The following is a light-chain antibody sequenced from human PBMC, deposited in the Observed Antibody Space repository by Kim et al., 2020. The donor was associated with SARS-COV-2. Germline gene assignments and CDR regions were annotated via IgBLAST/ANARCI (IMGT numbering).Light chain of an antibody. Sequence: ALGQTVMITCQGDRLRTYYTSLYQQKPGQAPVLVIYGTNNRPSGIPDRFSGSSSGNTASLTITGAQAEEEADYYCNSRDNSGYLWVFGGGTKVTVL. J-gene: IGLJ3*02. V-gene: IGLV3-19*01. CDR3: NSRDNSGYLWV. CDR2: GTN. CDR1: RLRTYY.